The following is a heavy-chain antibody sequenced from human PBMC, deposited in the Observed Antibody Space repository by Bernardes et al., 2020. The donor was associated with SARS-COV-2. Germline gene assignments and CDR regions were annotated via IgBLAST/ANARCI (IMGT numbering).Heavy chain of an antibody. Sequence: GGSLRLSCAASGFTVSSNYMSWVRQAPGKGLEWVSVIYSGGSTYYADSVKGRFTISRHNSKNTLYLQMNSLRAEDTAVYYCARGSGSSLGSFDYWGQGTLVTVSS. D-gene: IGHD1-26*01. J-gene: IGHJ4*02. CDR2: IYSGGST. CDR3: ARGSGSSLGSFDY. V-gene: IGHV3-53*04. CDR1: GFTVSSNY.